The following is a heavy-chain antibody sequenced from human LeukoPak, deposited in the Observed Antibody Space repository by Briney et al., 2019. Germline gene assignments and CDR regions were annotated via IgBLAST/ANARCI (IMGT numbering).Heavy chain of an antibody. V-gene: IGHV4-59*01. CDR3: ARVRWLHAYYSYYYMDV. CDR1: DDSINTYY. Sequence: PSEPLSLTCTVSDDSINTYYWRWIRQPPGKGLKGIGYIYHIGSTHYNPSLRSRVTISVDTSKGQLFLKLNSVTAGDTAVYFCARVRWLHAYYSYYYMDVWGRGATVTVSS. D-gene: IGHD3-22*01. J-gene: IGHJ6*03. CDR2: IYHIGST.